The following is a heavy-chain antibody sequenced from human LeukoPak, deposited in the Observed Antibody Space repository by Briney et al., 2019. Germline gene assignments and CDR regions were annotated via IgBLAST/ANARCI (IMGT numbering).Heavy chain of an antibody. V-gene: IGHV3-13*01. CDR3: AGGWNSFWYFDF. CDR2: IGAAGDT. Sequence: GGSLRLSCAASGFTFSTYDMHWVRQVTGKDLEWVSAIGAAGDTYYPDSVKGRFTISRENVKNSLYLQMNSLRVEDTAVYYCAGGWNSFWYFDFWGRGTQVTVSS. J-gene: IGHJ2*01. CDR1: GFTFSTYD. D-gene: IGHD1-7*01.